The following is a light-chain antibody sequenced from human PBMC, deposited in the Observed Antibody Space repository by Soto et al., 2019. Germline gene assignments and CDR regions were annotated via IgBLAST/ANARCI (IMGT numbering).Light chain of an antibody. V-gene: IGKV3-11*01. J-gene: IGKJ5*01. CDR2: DAS. CDR1: QSLRSSY. CDR3: QQHNNWPT. Sequence: EIGLTQSPGTLSLSPGERATLSFWASQSLRSSYLAWYQRKPGQAPRLLIYDASKRATGIPARFSGSGSGTDFTLTISSLEPEDFAVYYCQQHNNWPTFGQGTRLEIK.